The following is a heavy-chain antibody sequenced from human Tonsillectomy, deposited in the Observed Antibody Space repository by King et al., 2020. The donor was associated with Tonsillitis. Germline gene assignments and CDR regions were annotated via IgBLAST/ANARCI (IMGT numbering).Heavy chain of an antibody. CDR1: GYSFTSYW. CDR2: IDPSDSYT. D-gene: IGHD2-15*01. Sequence: VQLVESGAEVKKPGESLRISCKGSGYSFTSYWISWVRQMPGKGLEWMGRIDPSDSYTNYSPSFQGHVTISADKSISTAYLQWSSLKASDTAMYYCARRGEGYCSGGSCYPDYWGQGTLVTVSS. V-gene: IGHV5-10-1*03. CDR3: ARRGEGYCSGGSCYPDY. J-gene: IGHJ4*02.